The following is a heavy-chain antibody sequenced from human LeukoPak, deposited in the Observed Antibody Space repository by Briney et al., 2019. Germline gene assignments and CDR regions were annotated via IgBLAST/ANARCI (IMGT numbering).Heavy chain of an antibody. CDR3: ARGTGQYTYGHRGAFDT. V-gene: IGHV5-51*01. CDR2: IYPGDSDT. CDR1: GYSFTNYW. D-gene: IGHD5-18*01. J-gene: IGHJ3*02. Sequence: GESLKISCKGSGYSFTNYWIGWVRQMPGKGLDWMGIIYPGDSDTRYSPAFQGQVTISADKSSSTAYLQWSRLKASDTAMYHCARGTGQYTYGHRGAFDTWGQGTMVTVSS.